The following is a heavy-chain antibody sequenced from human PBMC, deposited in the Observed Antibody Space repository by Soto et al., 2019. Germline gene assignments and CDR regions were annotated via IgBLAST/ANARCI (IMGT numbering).Heavy chain of an antibody. CDR3: AKRPRALLTFDY. CDR2: ISDSGGTS. V-gene: IGHV3-23*04. D-gene: IGHD1-26*01. Sequence: EVQLVDSGGGLVQPGGSLRLSCGASGFIFSNYVMIWVRQAPGKGLEWVSSISDSGGTSYYADSVKGRFTISRDNSKNTLYLQMNSLRAEDTAIYYCAKRPRALLTFDYWGQGTLVTVSS. CDR1: GFIFSNYV. J-gene: IGHJ4*02.